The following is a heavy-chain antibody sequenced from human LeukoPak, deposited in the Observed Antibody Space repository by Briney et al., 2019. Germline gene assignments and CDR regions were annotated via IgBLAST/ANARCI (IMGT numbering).Heavy chain of an antibody. CDR3: ARWQYWDTGGYFDY. J-gene: IGHJ4*02. CDR2: IYYSGNT. D-gene: IGHD2-8*02. Sequence: SSETLSLTCTVSGGSISGGAYYWSWIRQHPGKGLEWIAYIYYSGNTYYNPPLKSRVTISVDTSKNQSALKLSSVTAADTAGYYCARWQYWDTGGYFDYWGQGTLVTVSS. V-gene: IGHV4-31*03. CDR1: GGSISGGAYY.